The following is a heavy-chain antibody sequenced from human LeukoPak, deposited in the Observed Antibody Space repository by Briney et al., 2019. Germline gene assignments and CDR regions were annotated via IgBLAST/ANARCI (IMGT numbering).Heavy chain of an antibody. J-gene: IGHJ6*03. V-gene: IGHV1-69*13. CDR1: GGTFSSYA. Sequence: SVKVSCKASGGTFSSYAIGWVRQAPGQGLEGMGGIIPIFGTANYAQKFQGRVTITADESTSTAYMELSSLRSEDTAVYYCARGCSSTSCYRGLYYYYMDVWGKGTTVTVSS. CDR3: ARGCSSTSCYRGLYYYYMDV. CDR2: IIPIFGTA. D-gene: IGHD2-2*01.